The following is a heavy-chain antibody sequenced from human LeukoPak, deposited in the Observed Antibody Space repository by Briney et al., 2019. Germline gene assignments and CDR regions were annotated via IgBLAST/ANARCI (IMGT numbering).Heavy chain of an antibody. CDR2: INPNSGGT. V-gene: IGHV1-2*02. CDR1: GYTFTGYC. J-gene: IGHJ4*02. CDR3: ARDLEATNDY. Sequence: GASVKVSCKASGYTFTGYCMHWVREAAGQGLEWMGWINPNSGGTNYAQKFQGRVTMTRDTSISTAYMELSRLRSDDTAVYYCARDLEATNDYWGQGTLVTVSS. D-gene: IGHD5-12*01.